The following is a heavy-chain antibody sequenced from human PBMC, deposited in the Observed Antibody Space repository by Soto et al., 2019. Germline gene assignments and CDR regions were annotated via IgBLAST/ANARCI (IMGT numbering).Heavy chain of an antibody. Sequence: QVQLVQSGAEVKKPGSSVKVSCKASGGTFNRYAISWVRQAPGHGLEWMGGIIPIFGIGNDAQRFQGRVTITADESTGTAYMELSSLRSEDTGVYYCARSAITLFGVVSIPPHYYSEMDVWGQGTTVTVS. V-gene: IGHV1-69*01. CDR2: IIPIFGIG. J-gene: IGHJ6*02. D-gene: IGHD3-3*01. CDR3: ARSAITLFGVVSIPPHYYSEMDV. CDR1: GGTFNRYA.